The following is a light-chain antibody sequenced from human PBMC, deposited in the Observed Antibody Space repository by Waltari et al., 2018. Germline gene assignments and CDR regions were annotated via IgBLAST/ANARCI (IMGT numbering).Light chain of an antibody. CDR1: SSDVGGYNS. CDR3: TSFASGSTVL. J-gene: IGLJ2*01. V-gene: IGLV2-14*01. CDR2: EVS. Sequence: QSALTQPPSVSGSPGQSITISCTGTSSDVGGYNSVSWYQHLPGKAPKLMIFEVSNRPSGISTRVSGSKSGNPASLTISGLQAEDEADYYCTSFASGSTVLFGVGTKLTVL.